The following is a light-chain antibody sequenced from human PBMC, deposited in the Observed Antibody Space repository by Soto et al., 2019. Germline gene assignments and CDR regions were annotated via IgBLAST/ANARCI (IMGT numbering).Light chain of an antibody. V-gene: IGKV1-39*01. CDR3: QQSYSTPPWT. CDR1: QSIRSY. Sequence: DIQMPQLPSSLSPALVDRVTITCRASQSIRSYLIWYQQKPGKAPKLLTYAASSLHSGVPSRFSGSGSGTDFTLTISSLQPEDFATYYCQQSYSTPPWTFGQGTKVEIK. J-gene: IGKJ1*01. CDR2: AAS.